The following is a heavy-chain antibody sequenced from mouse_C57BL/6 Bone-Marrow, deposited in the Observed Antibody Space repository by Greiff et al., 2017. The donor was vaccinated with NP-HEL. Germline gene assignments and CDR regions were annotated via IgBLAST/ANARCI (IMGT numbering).Heavy chain of an antibody. J-gene: IGHJ1*03. V-gene: IGHV1-69*01. CDR2: IDPSDSYT. Sequence: VQLQQPGAELVMPGASVKLSCKASGYTFTSYWMHWVKQRPGQGLEWIGEIDPSDSYTNYNQKFKGKSTLTVDKSSSTAYMQLSSLTSEDSAVYYCAGEDYYERYFDVWGTGTTVTVSS. D-gene: IGHD1-1*01. CDR1: GYTFTSYW. CDR3: AGEDYYERYFDV.